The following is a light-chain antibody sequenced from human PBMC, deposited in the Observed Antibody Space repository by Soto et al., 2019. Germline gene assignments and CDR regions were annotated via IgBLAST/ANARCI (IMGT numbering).Light chain of an antibody. CDR1: SSNIGAYYD. CDR2: GNS. Sequence: QSVLTQPPSVSGAPGQRVTISCTGSSSNIGAYYDVHWYQQLPGTAPKLLIYGNSNRPSGVPDRFSGSKSGTSASLAITGLQAEDVADYYCQSYDSSLSGSEVFGGGTKLTVL. J-gene: IGLJ2*01. CDR3: QSYDSSLSGSEV. V-gene: IGLV1-40*01.